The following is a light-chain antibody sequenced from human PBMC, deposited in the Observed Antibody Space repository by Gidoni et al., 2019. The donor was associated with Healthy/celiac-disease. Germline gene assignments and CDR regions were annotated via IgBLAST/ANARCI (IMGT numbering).Light chain of an antibody. Sequence: DLQMTQSPSSVSASLGDLIPITCRASQGSSSLLDWYQQKPGKAHKLLIYAASSLPSGGQSSFSVSGYGTVFTLNISSLKPEDFATYYCKQANSFPTTFGQXTKLEIK. CDR2: AAS. J-gene: IGKJ2*01. CDR1: QGSSSL. CDR3: KQANSFPTT. V-gene: IGKV1-12*01.